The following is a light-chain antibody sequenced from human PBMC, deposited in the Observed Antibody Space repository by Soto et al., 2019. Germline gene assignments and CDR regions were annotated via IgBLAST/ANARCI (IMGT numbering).Light chain of an antibody. CDR2: QVS. CDR1: QSLVYSDGDTY. Sequence: DVVMTQSPLSLPVTLGQPASISCRSSQSLVYSDGDTYLSWFQQRPGQSPRRLLSQVSNRDSGVPDRFSGSGSGTDFTLKISSVEADDVAVYYCMQNTHWPITFGQGTRLEI. V-gene: IGKV2-30*01. CDR3: MQNTHWPIT. J-gene: IGKJ5*01.